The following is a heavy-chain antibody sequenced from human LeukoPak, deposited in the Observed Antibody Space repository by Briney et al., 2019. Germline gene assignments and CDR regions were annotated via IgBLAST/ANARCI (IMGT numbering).Heavy chain of an antibody. CDR2: INHSGST. Sequence: SETLSLTCAVYGGSFSGYYWSWIRQPPGKGLEWIGEINHSGSTNYNPSLKSRVTISVDTSKNQFSLKLSSVTAADTAVYYCARGGLDDILTGYLHANYFDYWGQGTLVTVSS. J-gene: IGHJ4*02. CDR3: ARGGLDDILTGYLHANYFDY. CDR1: GGSFSGYY. V-gene: IGHV4-34*01. D-gene: IGHD3-9*01.